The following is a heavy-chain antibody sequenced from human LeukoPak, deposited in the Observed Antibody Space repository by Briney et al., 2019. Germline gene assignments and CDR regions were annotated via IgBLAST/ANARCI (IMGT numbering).Heavy chain of an antibody. CDR3: ARRNIAAGGNYFDY. Sequence: SETLSLTCTVSGGSISSSSYYWGWIRQPPGKGLEWIGSTYYSGSTYYNPSLKSRVTISVDTSKNQFSLKLSSVTAADTAVYYCARRNIAAGGNYFDYWGQGTLVTVSS. CDR2: TYYSGST. J-gene: IGHJ4*02. V-gene: IGHV4-39*01. D-gene: IGHD6-6*01. CDR1: GGSISSSSYY.